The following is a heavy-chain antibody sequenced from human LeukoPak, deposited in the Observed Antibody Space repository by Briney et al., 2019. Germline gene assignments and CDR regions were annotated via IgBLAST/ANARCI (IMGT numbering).Heavy chain of an antibody. V-gene: IGHV3-48*01. J-gene: IGHJ6*02. Sequence: PTGGFLRLSCAASGFTFSSYSMNWVRQAPGKGLEWVSYISSSSSTIYYADSVKGRFTISRDNAKNSLYLQMNSLRAEDTAVYYCASGRGYCSGGSCYSNGMDVWGQGTTVTVSS. CDR1: GFTFSSYS. D-gene: IGHD2-15*01. CDR2: ISSSSSTI. CDR3: ASGRGYCSGGSCYSNGMDV.